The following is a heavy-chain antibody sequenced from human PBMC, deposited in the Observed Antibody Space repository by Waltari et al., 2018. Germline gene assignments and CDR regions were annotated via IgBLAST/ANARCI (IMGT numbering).Heavy chain of an antibody. CDR2: IYSSGST. D-gene: IGHD3-10*01. V-gene: IGHV4-59*01. CDR3: ARDRGYQDY. J-gene: IGHJ4*02. CDR1: GGSISSYY. Sequence: QVQLQESGPGLVKPSETLSLTCTVPGGSISSYYWSWIRQPPGKGLAWVGYIYSSGSTKYNPSRKRRVIIAVDTSKNQFALKVRSMTAADTAVYYCARDRGYQDYWGQGTLVTVSS.